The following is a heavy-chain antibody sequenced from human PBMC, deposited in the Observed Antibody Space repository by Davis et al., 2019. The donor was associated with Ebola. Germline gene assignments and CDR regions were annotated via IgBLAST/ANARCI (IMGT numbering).Heavy chain of an antibody. J-gene: IGHJ6*02. V-gene: IGHV4-4*02. CDR2: IYHSGST. CDR3: ARGGYCSGGSCYGGYYYYGMDV. Sequence: SETLSLTCAVSGGSISSSNWWRWVRQPPGKGLEWIGEIYHSGSTNYNPSLKSRVTISVDKSKNQFSLKLSSVTAADTAVYYCARGGYCSGGSCYGGYYYYGMDVWGQGTTVTVSS. CDR1: GGSISSSNW. D-gene: IGHD2-15*01.